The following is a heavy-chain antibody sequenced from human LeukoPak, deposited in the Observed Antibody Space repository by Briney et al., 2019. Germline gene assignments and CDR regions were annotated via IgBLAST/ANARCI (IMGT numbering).Heavy chain of an antibody. CDR3: ASERIPYYYDTSGHDAFDV. D-gene: IGHD3-22*01. V-gene: IGHV1-2*02. Sequence: ASVKVSCKASGHTFTGYYMHWVRQAPGQGLEWMGWINPNSGGTNYAQKFQGRVTMTRDTSISTAYMELSSLRSDDTAVYYCASERIPYYYDTSGHDAFDVWGQGTMVTVSS. CDR2: INPNSGGT. J-gene: IGHJ3*01. CDR1: GHTFTGYY.